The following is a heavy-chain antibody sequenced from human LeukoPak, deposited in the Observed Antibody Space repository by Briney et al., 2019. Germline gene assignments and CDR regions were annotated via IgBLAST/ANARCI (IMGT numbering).Heavy chain of an antibody. Sequence: GGSLRLSCAASGFIFSTYGIHWVRQAPGKGLEWVAFIWYDGSNKYYADSVKGRFTISRDNSKNTLYLQMNSLRAEDTAVYYCAKTLVGATTGCDYWGQGTLVTVSS. V-gene: IGHV3-30*02. D-gene: IGHD1-26*01. CDR1: GFIFSTYG. J-gene: IGHJ4*02. CDR3: AKTLVGATTGCDY. CDR2: IWYDGSNK.